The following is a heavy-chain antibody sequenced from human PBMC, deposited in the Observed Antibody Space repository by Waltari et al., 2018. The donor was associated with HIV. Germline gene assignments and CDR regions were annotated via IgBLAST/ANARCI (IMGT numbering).Heavy chain of an antibody. D-gene: IGHD5-18*01. J-gene: IGHJ4*02. V-gene: IGHV1-8*01. CDR1: GYTFTTYD. CDR2: INPNSGNT. Sequence: QVQLVQSGGEVRKPGASVKVSCKASGYTFTTYDINWVGPAHAQGLEWMGWINPNSGNTGYAQKFQGRVTMTRDTSRSTAYMELTSLTSEDTAVYHCSRGRGYSYGYSDLWGQGTLVTVSS. CDR3: SRGRGYSYGYSDL.